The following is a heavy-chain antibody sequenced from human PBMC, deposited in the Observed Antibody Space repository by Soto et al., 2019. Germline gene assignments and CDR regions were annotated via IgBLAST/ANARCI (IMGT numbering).Heavy chain of an antibody. CDR2: IYYSGST. CDR3: ARHHDS. Sequence: QVQLQESGPGLVKPSETLSLTCTVSGGSISSYYWSWIRQPPGKGLEWIGYIYYSGSTTYNPSLKSRVTISVDTSKNQFSLKLSSVTAADPAVYYCARHHDSWGQGTLVTVSS. V-gene: IGHV4-59*08. J-gene: IGHJ4*02. CDR1: GGSISSYY.